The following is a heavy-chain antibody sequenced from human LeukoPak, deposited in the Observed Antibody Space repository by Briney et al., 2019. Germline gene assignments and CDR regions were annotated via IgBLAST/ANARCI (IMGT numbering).Heavy chain of an antibody. Sequence: GGSLRLSSAASGFTFSSYGMHRVRQAPGKGLEWVAVIWYDGSNKYYADSVKGRFTISRDNSKNTLYLQLNSLRAEDTAVYYCARTGEATISFDYWGQGTLVTVSS. CDR2: IWYDGSNK. J-gene: IGHJ4*02. CDR1: GFTFSSYG. CDR3: ARTGEATISFDY. D-gene: IGHD1-26*01. V-gene: IGHV3-33*01.